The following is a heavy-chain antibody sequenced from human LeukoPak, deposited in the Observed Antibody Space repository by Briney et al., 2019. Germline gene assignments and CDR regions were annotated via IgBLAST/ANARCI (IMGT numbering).Heavy chain of an antibody. CDR2: IRGKSYGGTT. V-gene: IGHV3-49*04. CDR3: TRGRRELLDY. D-gene: IGHD1-26*01. Sequence: GGSLRLSCTPSGFTFGDYAMSWVRQTPGMGLEWVGFIRGKSYGGTTDYAASAKGRFTISRDDSKSVAYLQMNSLKNEDTAFYYCTRGRRELLDYWGQGTLVTVSS. CDR1: GFTFGDYA. J-gene: IGHJ4*02.